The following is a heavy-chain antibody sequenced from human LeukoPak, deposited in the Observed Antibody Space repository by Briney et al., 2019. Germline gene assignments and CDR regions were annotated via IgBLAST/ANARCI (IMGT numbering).Heavy chain of an antibody. CDR3: ARSGRGTYYYFDL. CDR1: DYTFTSYG. Sequence: GASVKVSCKASDYTFTSYGISWVRQAPGQGLEWMGWISAYNGNTNYAQKLQGRVTMTTDTSTGTAYMDLRNLRFDDTAVYFCARSGRGTYYYFDLWGQGTLVTVSS. D-gene: IGHD1-26*01. J-gene: IGHJ4*01. V-gene: IGHV1-18*01. CDR2: ISAYNGNT.